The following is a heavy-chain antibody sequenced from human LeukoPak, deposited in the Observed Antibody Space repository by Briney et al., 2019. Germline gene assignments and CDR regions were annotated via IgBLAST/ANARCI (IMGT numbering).Heavy chain of an antibody. CDR3: VRERGDYSGNFHAFDS. CDR1: GDSLSSNSAA. V-gene: IGHV6-1*01. J-gene: IGHJ4*02. Sequence: SQTLSLTCAISGDSLSSNSAAWSWIRQSPSRGLGWLGRTFYKSKYYNDYAVSVKGRLTITPDTSRNQFSLQLNSVTPEDTAMYYCVRERGDYSGNFHAFDSWGQGTLVTVSS. D-gene: IGHD1-26*01. CDR2: TFYKSKYYN.